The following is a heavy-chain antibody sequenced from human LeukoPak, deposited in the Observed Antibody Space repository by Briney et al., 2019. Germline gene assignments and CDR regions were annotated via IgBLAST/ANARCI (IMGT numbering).Heavy chain of an antibody. V-gene: IGHV4-39*07. D-gene: IGHD3-10*01. Sequence: SETLSLTCTVSGGSISSSSYYWGWIRQPPGKGLEWIGSIYYSGSTYYNPSLKSRVTISVDTSKNQFSLKLSSVTAADTAVYYCARVTMVRGVIQFDYWGQGTLVTVSS. CDR3: ARVTMVRGVIQFDY. J-gene: IGHJ4*02. CDR1: GGSISSSSYY. CDR2: IYYSGST.